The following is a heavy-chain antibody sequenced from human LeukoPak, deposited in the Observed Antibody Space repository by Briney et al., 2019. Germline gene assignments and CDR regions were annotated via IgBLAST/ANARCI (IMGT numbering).Heavy chain of an antibody. CDR1: GFTFSSYA. J-gene: IGHJ4*02. CDR2: ISGSGDST. V-gene: IGHV3-23*01. CDR3: AKDHGIAAAGLLDY. Sequence: PGGSLRLSCAASGFTFSSYAMSWVRQAPGKGLEWVSGISGSGDSTYYADSVKGRFTISRDNSKNTLHLQMNSLRAEDTAVYYCAKDHGIAAAGLLDYWGQGTLVTVSS. D-gene: IGHD6-13*01.